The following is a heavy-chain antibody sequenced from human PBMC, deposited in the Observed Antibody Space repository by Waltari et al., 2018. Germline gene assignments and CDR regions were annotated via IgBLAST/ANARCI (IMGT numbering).Heavy chain of an antibody. CDR1: GGTFSSYA. D-gene: IGHD3-10*01. CDR2: IIPIFGTA. V-gene: IGHV1-69*08. J-gene: IGHJ6*02. CDR3: ARCPRILYGSGLYYYGMDV. Sequence: QVQLVQSGAEVKKPGSSVKVSCKASGGTFSSYAISWVRQAPGQGLEWMGRIIPIFGTANYAQKFQGRVTMTADKSTSTAYMELSSLRSEDTAVYYCARCPRILYGSGLYYYGMDVWGQGTTVTVSS.